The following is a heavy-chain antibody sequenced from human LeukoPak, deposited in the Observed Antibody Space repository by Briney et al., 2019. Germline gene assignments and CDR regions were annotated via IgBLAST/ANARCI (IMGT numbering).Heavy chain of an antibody. CDR2: IIPILGTA. V-gene: IGHV1-69*05. CDR3: ARNDYGGNSALYYYYMDV. Sequence: GASVKVSCKASGGTFSSYAISWVRQAPGQGLEWMGGIIPILGTANYAQKFQGRVTITTDESTSTAYMELSSLRSEDTAVYYCARNDYGGNSALYYYYMDVWGKGTTVTVSS. D-gene: IGHD4-23*01. J-gene: IGHJ6*03. CDR1: GGTFSSYA.